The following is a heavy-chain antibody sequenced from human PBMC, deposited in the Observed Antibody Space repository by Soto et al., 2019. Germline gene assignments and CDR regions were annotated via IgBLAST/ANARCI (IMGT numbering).Heavy chain of an antibody. CDR2: INAGNGNT. Sequence: ASVKVSCKASGYTFTSYAMHWVRQAPGQRLEWMGWINAGNGNTKYSQKFRGRVTITRDTSASTAYMELSSLRSEDTAVYYCARCDILGYFDYWGQGTLVTVSS. V-gene: IGHV1-3*01. CDR3: ARCDILGYFDY. D-gene: IGHD3-9*01. J-gene: IGHJ4*02. CDR1: GYTFTSYA.